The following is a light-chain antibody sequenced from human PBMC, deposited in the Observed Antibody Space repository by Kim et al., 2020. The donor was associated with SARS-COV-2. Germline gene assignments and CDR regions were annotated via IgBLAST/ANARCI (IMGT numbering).Light chain of an antibody. V-gene: IGKV3-11*01. J-gene: IGKJ4*01. CDR3: QQRRSWPLT. CDR2: DTS. Sequence: PGERATLPCRASQGVTGRVSWYQQRPGQAPRLLIYDTSNRATGIPARFSGSGSGTDFTLTISSLEPEDFAVYYCQQRRSWPLTFGGGTKVDIK. CDR1: QGVTGR.